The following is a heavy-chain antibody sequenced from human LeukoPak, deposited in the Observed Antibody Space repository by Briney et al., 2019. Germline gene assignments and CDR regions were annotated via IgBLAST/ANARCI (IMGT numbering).Heavy chain of an antibody. CDR3: AKDPAYDYVWGSLRPDPYFDY. J-gene: IGHJ4*02. D-gene: IGHD3-16*01. Sequence: GGSLRPSCAASGFTFTRYSMNWVRQAPGKGLEWVSSISSSSSYIYYADSVKGRFTISRDNAKNSLYLQMNSLRAEDTAVYYCAKDPAYDYVWGSLRPDPYFDYWGQGTLVTVSS. CDR1: GFTFTRYS. V-gene: IGHV3-21*01. CDR2: ISSSSSYI.